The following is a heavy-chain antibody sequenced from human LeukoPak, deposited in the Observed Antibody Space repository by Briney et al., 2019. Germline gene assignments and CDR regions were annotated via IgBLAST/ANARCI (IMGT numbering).Heavy chain of an antibody. CDR3: AKGLSGYDFSWFDP. D-gene: IGHD5-12*01. Sequence: GSLRLSCAASGFTFSSYAMSWVRQAPAKGLEWVSAISGSGGSTYYADSAKGRFTISRDNSKNTLYLQMNSLRAEDTAVYYCAKGLSGYDFSWFDPWGQGTLVTVS. V-gene: IGHV3-23*01. J-gene: IGHJ5*02. CDR2: ISGSGGST. CDR1: GFTFSSYA.